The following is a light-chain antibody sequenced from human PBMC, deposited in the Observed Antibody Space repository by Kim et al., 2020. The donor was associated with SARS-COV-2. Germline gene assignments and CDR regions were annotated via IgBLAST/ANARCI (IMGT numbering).Light chain of an antibody. CDR3: SSYAGSNIMV. V-gene: IGLV2-8*01. CDR1: SSDVGGYNY. J-gene: IGLJ2*01. CDR2: VVT. Sequence: QSALTQPPSASGSPGQSVPISCTGTSSDVGGYNYVSWYQQHPGKAPKLIIYVVTKRPSGVPDRFSGSKSGNTASLTVSGLQTEDEADYYCSSYAGSNIMVFGGGTQLTVL.